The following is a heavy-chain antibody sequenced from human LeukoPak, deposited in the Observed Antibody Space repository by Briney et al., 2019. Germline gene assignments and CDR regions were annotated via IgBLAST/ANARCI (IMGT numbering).Heavy chain of an antibody. Sequence: GGSLRLSCAASGFTFSSYGMHWVRQAPGKGLEWVAFIRYDGSNKYYADSVKGRFTISRDNSKNTLCLQMNSLRAEDTAVYYCARGARGSGTASDYWGQGTLVTVSS. V-gene: IGHV3-30*02. D-gene: IGHD3-10*01. CDR3: ARGARGSGTASDY. CDR2: IRYDGSNK. CDR1: GFTFSSYG. J-gene: IGHJ4*02.